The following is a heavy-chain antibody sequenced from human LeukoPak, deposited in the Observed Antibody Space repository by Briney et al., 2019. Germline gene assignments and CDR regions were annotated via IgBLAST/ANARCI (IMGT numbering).Heavy chain of an antibody. CDR1: GFTFSNAW. CDR3: TTEGSAQVLRYFDWFPSDYGMDV. V-gene: IGHV3-15*01. CDR2: IKSKTDGGTT. D-gene: IGHD3-9*01. Sequence: NPGGSLRLSCAASGFTFSNAWMSWVRQAPGKGLEWVGRIKSKTDGGTTDYAAPVKGRFTISRDDSKNTLYLQMNSLKTEDTAVYYCTTEGSAQVLRYFDWFPSDYGMDVWGQGTTVTVSS. J-gene: IGHJ6*02.